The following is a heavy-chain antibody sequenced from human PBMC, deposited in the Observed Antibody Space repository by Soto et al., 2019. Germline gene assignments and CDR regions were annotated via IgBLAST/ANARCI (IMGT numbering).Heavy chain of an antibody. D-gene: IGHD2-21*01. V-gene: IGHV4-39*01. Sequence: SETLSLTCTVTGDSISSRSYYWGWIRQPPGKGLEWIGSIYYSGSTYNNPSLRSRVSMSIDTSKDQFSLKLKSVTAADTALYFCARQRTSVVPQASFDVWGPGSLVTVSS. CDR3: ARQRTSVVPQASFDV. CDR1: GDSISSRSYY. J-gene: IGHJ4*02. CDR2: IYYSGST.